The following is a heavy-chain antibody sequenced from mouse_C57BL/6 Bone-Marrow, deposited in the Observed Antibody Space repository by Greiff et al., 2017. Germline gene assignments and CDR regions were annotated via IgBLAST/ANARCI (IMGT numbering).Heavy chain of an antibody. Sequence: DVQLVESGGDLVKPGGSLKLSCAASGFTFSSYGMSWVRQTPDKRLEWVATISSGGSYTYYPDSVKGRFTISRDNAKNTLYLQMSSLKSEDTAMYYCARHGLYYAMDYWGQGTSVTVSS. V-gene: IGHV5-6*01. CDR2: ISSGGSYT. CDR1: GFTFSSYG. J-gene: IGHJ4*01. CDR3: ARHGLYYAMDY.